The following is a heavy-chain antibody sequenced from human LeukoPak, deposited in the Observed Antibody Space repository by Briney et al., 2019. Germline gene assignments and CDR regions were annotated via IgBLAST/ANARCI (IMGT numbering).Heavy chain of an antibody. Sequence: PGGSLRLSCAASGFTFSSYAMSWVRQAPGKGLEWVSAISGSGGSTYYADSVKGRFTISRDNSKNTLYLRMNSLRAEDTAVYYCAKDLLYDYVWGSYLDGAFDIWGQGTMVTVSS. CDR1: GFTFSSYA. CDR3: AKDLLYDYVWGSYLDGAFDI. V-gene: IGHV3-23*01. D-gene: IGHD3-16*02. CDR2: ISGSGGST. J-gene: IGHJ3*02.